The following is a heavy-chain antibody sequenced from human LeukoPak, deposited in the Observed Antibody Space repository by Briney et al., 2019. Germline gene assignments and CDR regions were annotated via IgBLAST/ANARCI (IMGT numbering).Heavy chain of an antibody. CDR2: IYYSGST. CDR3: ARAAVDCSSTSCYLYYYYYYGMDV. CDR1: GGSISSYY. Sequence: SETLSLTCTVSGGSISSYYWSWIRQPPGKGLEWIGYIYYSGSTNYNPSLKSRITISVDTSKNQFSLKLSSVTAADTAVYYCARAAVDCSSTSCYLYYYYYYGMDVWGQGTTVTVSS. J-gene: IGHJ6*02. V-gene: IGHV4-59*01. D-gene: IGHD2-2*01.